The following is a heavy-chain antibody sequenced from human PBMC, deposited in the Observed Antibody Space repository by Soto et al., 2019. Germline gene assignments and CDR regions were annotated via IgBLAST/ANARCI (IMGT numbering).Heavy chain of an antibody. D-gene: IGHD1-26*01. J-gene: IGHJ4*02. CDR2: ISAYNGNT. CDR3: AREIVGATTFGY. Sequence: ASVKIYCKGAGYTFTSYGISWVRQAPGQGLEWMGWISAYNGNTNYAQKLQGRVTMTTDTSTSTAYMALRSLRSADTAVYYCAREIVGATTFGYWGQGTLVPGSS. V-gene: IGHV1-18*04. CDR1: GYTFTSYG.